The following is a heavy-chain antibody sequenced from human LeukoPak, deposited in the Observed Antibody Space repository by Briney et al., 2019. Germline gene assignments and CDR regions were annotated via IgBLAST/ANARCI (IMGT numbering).Heavy chain of an antibody. Sequence: ASVKISCKASGYTFTSYGISWVRQAPGQGLEGMGWISAYNGNTNYAQKLQGRVTMTTDTSTSTAYMELRSLRSDDTAVYYCARDLYCSSTSCYYYYGMDVWGQGTTVTVSS. CDR2: ISAYNGNT. CDR3: ARDLYCSSTSCYYYYGMDV. J-gene: IGHJ6*02. D-gene: IGHD2-2*01. V-gene: IGHV1-18*01. CDR1: GYTFTSYG.